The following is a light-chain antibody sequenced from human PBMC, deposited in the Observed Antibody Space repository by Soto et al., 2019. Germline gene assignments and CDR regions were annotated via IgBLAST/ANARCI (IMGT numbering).Light chain of an antibody. J-gene: IGKJ1*01. CDR2: DAS. CDR1: QSVSSTY. Sequence: EIVLTQSPGTLSLSPGERATLSCRASQSVSSTYLAWYQHKSGQAPRLLIFDASSRPTGIPDRFSGSGSGTDFTLTISRLEPEDFAVYYCQQYGTSPGTFGQGTKVEI. V-gene: IGKV3-20*01. CDR3: QQYGTSPGT.